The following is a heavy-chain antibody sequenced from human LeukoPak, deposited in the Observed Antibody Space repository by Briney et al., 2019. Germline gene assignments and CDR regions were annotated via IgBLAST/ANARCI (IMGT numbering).Heavy chain of an antibody. D-gene: IGHD3-3*01. Sequence: PGGSLRLSCAASGFTFSSYAMSWVRQAPGKGLEWVSAISGSGGNTYYADSVKGRFTISRDNSKNTLYLQMNSLRAEDTAIYYCAKVGMPYYDFWSGYSPPWSDDAFDIWGQGTMVTVSS. CDR2: ISGSGGNT. CDR3: AKVGMPYYDFWSGYSPPWSDDAFDI. V-gene: IGHV3-23*01. J-gene: IGHJ3*02. CDR1: GFTFSSYA.